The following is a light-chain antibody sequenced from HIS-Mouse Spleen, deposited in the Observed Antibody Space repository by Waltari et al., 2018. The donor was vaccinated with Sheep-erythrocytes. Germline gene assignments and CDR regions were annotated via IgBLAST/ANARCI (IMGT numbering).Light chain of an antibody. CDR3: QAWDSSVV. Sequence: SYELTQPPSVSVSPGQTASITCSGDKLGDKYACWYQQKPGQSPVLVIYQDSKRPSGNHGRFTGSNAGNPATLTISGTQAMDEADYYCQAWDSSVVFGGGTKLTV. CDR1: KLGDKY. CDR2: QDS. J-gene: IGLJ2*01. V-gene: IGLV3-1*01.